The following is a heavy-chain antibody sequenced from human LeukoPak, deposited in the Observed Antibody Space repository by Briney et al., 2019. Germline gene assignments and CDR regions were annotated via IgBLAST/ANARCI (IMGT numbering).Heavy chain of an antibody. D-gene: IGHD3-22*01. Sequence: ASVKVSCKASGYIVTGYYIHWVRQAPGRGGERRGGINPQRGGTNSAQKFQGRVTMTRDTSTSTAYMELSRLTSDDTAVYYCARNHDSTGYPLITYWGQGTLVTVSS. J-gene: IGHJ4*02. V-gene: IGHV1-2*02. CDR2: INPQRGGT. CDR3: ARNHDSTGYPLITY. CDR1: GYIVTGYY.